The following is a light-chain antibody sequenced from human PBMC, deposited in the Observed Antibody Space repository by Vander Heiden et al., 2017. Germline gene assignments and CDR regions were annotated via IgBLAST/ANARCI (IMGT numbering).Light chain of an antibody. J-gene: IGLJ1*01. CDR2: DGD. V-gene: IGLV2-8*01. CDR3: ASHAGSNTV. Sequence: QSALTQPPSASGSPGQSVTISCTGTSSDVGGYNYVSWFQQHPGKGPKRISDDGDKRPSGGPDRFSGSKAGNTASLTVSGLQAEDEADYYCASHAGSNTVFGTGTEVTVL. CDR1: SSDVGGYNY.